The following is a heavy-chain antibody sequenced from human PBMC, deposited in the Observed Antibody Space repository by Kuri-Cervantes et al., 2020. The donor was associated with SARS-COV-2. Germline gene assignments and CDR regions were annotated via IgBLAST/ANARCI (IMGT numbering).Heavy chain of an antibody. D-gene: IGHD2-8*01. J-gene: IGHJ4*02. CDR1: GFTFSSYS. CDR2: ISSDGSTI. Sequence: GESLKISCAASGFTFSSYSMNWVRQASGKGLEWVSYISSDGSTIYYADSVKGRFTISRDNAKNSLYLQLNSLRAEDTAVYYCASLCTDGVCYHDYWGQGTLVTVSS. CDR3: ASLCTDGVCYHDY. V-gene: IGHV3-48*04.